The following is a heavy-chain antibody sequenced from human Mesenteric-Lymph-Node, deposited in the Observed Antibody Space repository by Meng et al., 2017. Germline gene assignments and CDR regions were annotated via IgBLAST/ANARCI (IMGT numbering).Heavy chain of an antibody. CDR1: GGSISSSTCY. CDR3: ARDLGYSSSWYYDAFDI. Sequence: SETLSLTCTVSGGSISSSTCYWGWIRQPPGKGLEWIGSIYFGGSTYYNPSLKSRVTISVHTSNNQFSLKLSSVTAADTAVYYCARDLGYSSSWYYDAFDIWGQGTLVTVSS. CDR2: IYFGGST. D-gene: IGHD6-13*01. V-gene: IGHV4-39*07. J-gene: IGHJ3*02.